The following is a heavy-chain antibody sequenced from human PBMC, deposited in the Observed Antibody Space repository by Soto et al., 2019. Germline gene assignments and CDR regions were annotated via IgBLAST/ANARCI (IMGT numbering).Heavy chain of an antibody. CDR1: GFTFSSYA. V-gene: IGHV3-23*01. Sequence: EVQLLQSGGGLVQPGGSLRLSCAASGFTFSSYAMSWVRQAPGKGLEWVSSISASGGRTYHADSEKGRFTISRDNSKNTLYLQMNSLRAEDTAVYFCATGWQQLDDWGQGTLVTVSS. J-gene: IGHJ4*02. CDR3: ATGWQQLDD. CDR2: ISASGGRT. D-gene: IGHD6-13*01.